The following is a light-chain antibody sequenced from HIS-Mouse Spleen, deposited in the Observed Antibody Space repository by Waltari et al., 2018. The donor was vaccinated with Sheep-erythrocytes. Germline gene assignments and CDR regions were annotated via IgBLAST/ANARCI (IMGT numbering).Light chain of an antibody. Sequence: QSVLTQPPSASGTPGQRVTISCSGSSSNIGSNSVYWYQQPPGTAPKLRIYRNNQRPSGVPDRFSGSKSGTSASLAISGLRSEDEADYYCAAWDDSLSGPVFGGGTKLTVL. CDR2: RNN. CDR3: AAWDDSLSGPV. J-gene: IGLJ3*02. CDR1: SSNIGSNS. V-gene: IGLV1-47*01.